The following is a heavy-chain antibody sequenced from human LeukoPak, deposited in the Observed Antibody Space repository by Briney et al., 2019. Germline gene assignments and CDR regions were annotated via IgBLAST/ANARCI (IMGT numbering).Heavy chain of an antibody. CDR2: INWNGGST. Sequence: GGSLRLSCAASGFTFDDYGMSWVRQAPGKGLEWVSGINWNGGSTGYADSVKGRFTISRDNAKNSLYLQMNSLRAEDTALYHCARSGDYVNYYYYMDVWGKGTTVTISS. CDR1: GFTFDDYG. J-gene: IGHJ6*03. V-gene: IGHV3-20*01. CDR3: ARSGDYVNYYYYMDV. D-gene: IGHD4-17*01.